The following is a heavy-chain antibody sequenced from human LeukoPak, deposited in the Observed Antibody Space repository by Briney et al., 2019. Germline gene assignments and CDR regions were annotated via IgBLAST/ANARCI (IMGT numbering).Heavy chain of an antibody. CDR1: GGSISSYY. V-gene: IGHV4-4*07. Sequence: SETLSLTCTVSGGSISSYYWSWIRQPPGKGLEWIGRIYTSGSTNYNPSLKSRVTMSVDTSKNQFSLKLSSVTAADTAVYYCASDGWEGIAAAGTGYWGQGTLVTVSS. D-gene: IGHD6-13*01. CDR2: IYTSGST. J-gene: IGHJ4*02. CDR3: ASDGWEGIAAAGTGY.